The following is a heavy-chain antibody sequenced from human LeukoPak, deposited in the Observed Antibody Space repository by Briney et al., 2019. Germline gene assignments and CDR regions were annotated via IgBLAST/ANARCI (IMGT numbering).Heavy chain of an antibody. J-gene: IGHJ4*02. CDR3: VREIKIMGFRAFDY. V-gene: IGHV3-74*01. Sequence: PGGSLRLSCAGSGFAFSEYWMHWARQTPGKGLMCVSRINDGGTYTAYADSVKGRFSVSRDNAENTLYLQMDSLTVEDTCLYYCVREIKIMGFRAFDYWGQGTPVTVSS. D-gene: IGHD3-10*01. CDR2: INDGGTYT. CDR1: GFAFSEYW.